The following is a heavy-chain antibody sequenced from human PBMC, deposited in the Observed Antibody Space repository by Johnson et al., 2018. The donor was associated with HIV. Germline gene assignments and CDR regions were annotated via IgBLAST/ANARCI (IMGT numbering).Heavy chain of an antibody. CDR3: AKGSYYYASGSYYNGKAFDI. CDR1: GFSVSSNY. Sequence: VRLVESGGGLVQPGGSLRLASAASGFSVSSNYMSWVRQAPGKGLEWVSVIYSGGSTYYADSVKGRFTISRDNSKNTLYLQMNSLRGEDTAVYYCAKGSYYYASGSYYNGKAFDIWGQGTMVTVSS. J-gene: IGHJ3*02. D-gene: IGHD3-10*01. V-gene: IGHV3-66*01. CDR2: IYSGGST.